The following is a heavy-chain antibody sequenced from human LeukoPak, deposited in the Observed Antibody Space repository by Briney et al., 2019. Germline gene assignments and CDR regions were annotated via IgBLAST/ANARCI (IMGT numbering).Heavy chain of an antibody. CDR2: INNSGRT. D-gene: IGHD1-26*01. CDR1: GGSFSGYY. Sequence: SETLSLTCALYGGSFSGYYWSWVRQPPGRGLEWIGEINNSGRTNYNPSLKSRVTISVDPSKNQFSLKLSSVTAADTAVYYCAREVLVDEELGVGYYFVYWGQGTLVTVSS. J-gene: IGHJ4*02. CDR3: AREVLVDEELGVGYYFVY. V-gene: IGHV4-34*01.